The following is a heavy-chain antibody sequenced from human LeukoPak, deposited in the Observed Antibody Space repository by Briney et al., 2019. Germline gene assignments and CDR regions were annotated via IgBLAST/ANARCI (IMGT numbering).Heavy chain of an antibody. D-gene: IGHD4-17*01. V-gene: IGHV3-21*01. J-gene: IGHJ2*01. CDR3: ARSDGDYFWYFDL. CDR2: ISSSSSYI. CDR1: GFTFSSYS. Sequence: GGSLRLSYAASGFTFSSYSMNWVRQAPGKGLEWVSSISSSSSYIYYADSVKGRFTISRDNAKNSLYLQMNSLRAEDTAVYYCARSDGDYFWYFDLWGRGTLVTVSS.